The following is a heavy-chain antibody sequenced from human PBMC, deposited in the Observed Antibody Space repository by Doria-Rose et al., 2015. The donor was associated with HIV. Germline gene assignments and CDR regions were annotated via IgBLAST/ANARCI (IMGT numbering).Heavy chain of an antibody. CDR2: ISWDSGAK. CDR3: AKAPIIGPKYYFYMDV. V-gene: IGHV3-9*01. D-gene: IGHD3-3*01. J-gene: IGHJ6*03. CDR1: GFSFESYA. Sequence: ESGGGLVQPGRSLRLSCVGSGFSFESYAMHWVRLAPGKGLEWVAGISWDSGAKGNADSVEGRFTISRDNAKKAVYLEMRSLRPEDTAFYYCAKAPIIGPKYYFYMDVWGKGTSVTVSS.